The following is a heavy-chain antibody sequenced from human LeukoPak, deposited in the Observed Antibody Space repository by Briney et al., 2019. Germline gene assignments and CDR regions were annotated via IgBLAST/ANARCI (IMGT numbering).Heavy chain of an antibody. CDR1: GYTFTSYG. J-gene: IGHJ5*02. CDR2: ISAYNGNT. Sequence: GASVKVSCKASGYTFTSYGISWVRQAPGQGLEWMGWISAYNGNTNYAQKLQGRVTMTTDTSTSTAYMELRSLRSDDTAVYYCARDVEWGLLPFGWFDPWGQGTLVTVSS. V-gene: IGHV1-18*01. CDR3: ARDVEWGLLPFGWFDP. D-gene: IGHD1-26*01.